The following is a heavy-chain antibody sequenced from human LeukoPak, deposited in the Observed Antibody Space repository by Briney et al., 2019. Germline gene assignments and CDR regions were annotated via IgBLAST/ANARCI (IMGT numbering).Heavy chain of an antibody. CDR3: ARAIVIPAAMSQYFFYYGMDV. V-gene: IGHV6-1*01. CDR2: TYYRSKWYN. Sequence: SQTLSLTCAISGDSVSSNSAAWNWIRQSPSRGLEWLGRTYYRSKWYNDYAVSVKSRITINPDTSKNQFSLKLSSVTAADTAVYYCARAIVIPAAMSQYFFYYGMDVWGQGTTVTVSS. J-gene: IGHJ6*02. D-gene: IGHD2-2*01. CDR1: GDSVSSNSAA.